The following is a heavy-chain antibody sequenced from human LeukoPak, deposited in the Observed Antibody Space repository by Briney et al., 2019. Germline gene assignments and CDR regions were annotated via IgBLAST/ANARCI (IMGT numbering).Heavy chain of an antibody. CDR2: INWDGGST. J-gene: IGHJ4*02. Sequence: GGSLRLSCAASGFTFSSYAMSWVRQAPGKGLEWVSSINWDGGSTAYADSVQGRFTISRDNAKNSPHLQMKSLRAEDTALYYCARDSFSGSSLDYWGQGTLVTVSS. V-gene: IGHV3-20*04. CDR1: GFTFSSYA. CDR3: ARDSFSGSSLDY. D-gene: IGHD1-26*01.